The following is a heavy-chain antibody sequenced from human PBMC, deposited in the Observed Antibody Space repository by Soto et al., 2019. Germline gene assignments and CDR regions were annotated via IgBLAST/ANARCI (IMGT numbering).Heavy chain of an antibody. D-gene: IGHD3-10*01. J-gene: IGHJ4*02. Sequence: PSETLSLTCTVSGGSISYYYWSWIRQPPGKGLEWIGYIYYSGSTNYNPSLKSRVTMSIDTSRRQFSLNLASVTAADTAVYFCVRAYGSGSYSVDYWGQGTLVTVSS. CDR2: IYYSGST. CDR1: GGSISYYY. V-gene: IGHV4-59*01. CDR3: VRAYGSGSYSVDY.